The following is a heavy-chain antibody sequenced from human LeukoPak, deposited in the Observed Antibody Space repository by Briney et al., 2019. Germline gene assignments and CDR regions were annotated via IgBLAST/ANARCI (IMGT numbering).Heavy chain of an antibody. D-gene: IGHD4-23*01. CDR2: ITGGGRSM. CDR3: AREVSAVGNHFDS. CDR1: GFTFSSHA. J-gene: IGHJ4*02. V-gene: IGHV3-48*03. Sequence: GGSLRLSCVCSGFTFSSHAMNGARQAPGQGLEWIAYITGGGRSMHYADSVEGRFTISRDNAKNSLFLQMNSLRVEETAVYYFAREVSAVGNHFDSWGQGTLVTVSS.